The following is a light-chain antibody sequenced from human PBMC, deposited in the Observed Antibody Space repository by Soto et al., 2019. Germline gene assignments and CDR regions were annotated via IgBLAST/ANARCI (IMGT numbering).Light chain of an antibody. CDR1: SSDVGGYNY. CDR3: SSYTSSSTYWV. J-gene: IGLJ3*02. CDR2: DVS. Sequence: QSVLTQPASVSGSPGQSITISCTGTSSDVGGYNYVSWYQQHPGKAPKLLIYDVSNRPSGVSNRFSGSKSGNTASLTISGLQAEDGADYYCSSYTSSSTYWVFGGGTKLTV. V-gene: IGLV2-14*01.